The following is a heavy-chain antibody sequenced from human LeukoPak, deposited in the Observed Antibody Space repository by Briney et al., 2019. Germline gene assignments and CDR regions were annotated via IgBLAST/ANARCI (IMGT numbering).Heavy chain of an antibody. Sequence: SETLSHTCAVYGGSFSGYYWSWIRQPPGKGLEWIGEINHSGSTNYNPSLKSRVTISVDTSKNQFSLKLSSVTAADTAVYYCARLYSSSWYPYYWYFDLWGRGTLVTVSS. V-gene: IGHV4-34*01. CDR1: GGSFSGYY. J-gene: IGHJ2*01. CDR3: ARLYSSSWYPYYWYFDL. D-gene: IGHD6-13*01. CDR2: INHSGST.